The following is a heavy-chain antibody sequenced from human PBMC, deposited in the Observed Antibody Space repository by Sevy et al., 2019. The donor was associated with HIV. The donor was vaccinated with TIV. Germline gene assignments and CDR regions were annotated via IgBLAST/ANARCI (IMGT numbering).Heavy chain of an antibody. Sequence: SETLSLTCTVSGGSISSSSYYWGWIRQPTGKGLEWIGSIYYSGSTYYNPSLKSRVTISVDTSKNQFSLKLSSVTAADTAVYYCARHEKPNWNDGYYYGMDVWGQGTTVTVSS. CDR3: ARHEKPNWNDGYYYGMDV. CDR2: IYYSGST. V-gene: IGHV4-39*01. D-gene: IGHD1-20*01. CDR1: GGSISSSSYY. J-gene: IGHJ6*02.